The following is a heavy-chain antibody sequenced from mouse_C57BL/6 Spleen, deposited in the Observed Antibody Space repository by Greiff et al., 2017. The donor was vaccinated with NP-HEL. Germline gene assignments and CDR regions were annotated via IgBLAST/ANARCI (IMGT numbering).Heavy chain of an antibody. CDR2: INPNNGGT. Sequence: DVQLQESGPELVKPGASVKMSCKASGYTFTDYNMHWVKQSHGKSLEWIGYINPNNGGTSYNQKFKGKATLTVNKSSSTAYMELRSLTSEDTAVYYWARDYEGYFDVWGTGTTVTVSS. CDR1: GYTFTDYN. J-gene: IGHJ1*03. CDR3: ARDYEGYFDV. V-gene: IGHV1-22*01. D-gene: IGHD2-4*01.